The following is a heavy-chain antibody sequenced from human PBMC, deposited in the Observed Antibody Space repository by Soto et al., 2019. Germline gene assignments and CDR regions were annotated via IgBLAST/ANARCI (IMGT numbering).Heavy chain of an antibody. J-gene: IGHJ6*01. CDR3: AKGQGSYYYYGMDV. CDR2: ISGGGGST. CDR1: GFTFSSCA. V-gene: IGHV3-23*01. Sequence: EVQLLESGGGLVQPGGSLRLSCAASGFTFSSCAMSWVRQAPGKGLEWVSTISGGGGSTYYADSVKGRFTISRDNSKNTLYLQMNSLRAEDTAVYYCAKGQGSYYYYGMDVWGQGTTVTVSS.